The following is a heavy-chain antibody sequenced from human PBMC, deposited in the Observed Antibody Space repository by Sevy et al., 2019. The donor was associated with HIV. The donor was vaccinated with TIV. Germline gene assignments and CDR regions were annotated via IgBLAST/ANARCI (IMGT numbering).Heavy chain of an antibody. D-gene: IGHD3-10*01. CDR2: IKQDGSEK. J-gene: IGHJ6*02. CDR3: GREGLPWYRELFQPDLYYYGMDV. CDR1: GFTFSSYW. V-gene: IGHV3-7*03. Sequence: GGSLRLSCAASGFTFSSYWMSWVRQAPGKGLEWVANIKQDGSEKYYVDSVKGRFTISRDNAKNSLYLQMNSLRAEDTAVYYCGREGLPWYRELFQPDLYYYGMDVWGQGTTVTVSS.